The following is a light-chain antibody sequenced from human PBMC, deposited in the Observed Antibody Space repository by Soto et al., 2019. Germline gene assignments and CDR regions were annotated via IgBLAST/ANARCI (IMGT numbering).Light chain of an antibody. CDR1: QSVSSN. CDR3: QQYNKWPPGT. Sequence: EIVMTQSPATLSVSPGERATLSCRASQSVSSNLAWYQQKPGQAPRLLIYGASTRATGIPARFSGTGSGTDFSLTISSLQSEDFAIYYCQQYNKWPPGTFGQGSKLEVK. J-gene: IGKJ2*02. V-gene: IGKV3-15*01. CDR2: GAS.